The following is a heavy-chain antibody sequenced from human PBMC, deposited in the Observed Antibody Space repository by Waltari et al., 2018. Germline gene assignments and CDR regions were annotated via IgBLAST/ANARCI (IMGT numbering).Heavy chain of an antibody. V-gene: IGHV4-4*02. D-gene: IGHD3-16*01. CDR1: GDSITRTNW. J-gene: IGHJ4*02. CDR3: ARYPRGGGWQLDY. Sequence: QVQLQESGPGLVKPSGTLSLTCAVSGDSITRTNWWTWVRQPPGKGLEWIGEIYHIGGTNYNPSLKSRVTISVDKSNNQFSLKLTSVTAADTAVYYCARYPRGGGWQLDYWGQGTLVTVSS. CDR2: IYHIGGT.